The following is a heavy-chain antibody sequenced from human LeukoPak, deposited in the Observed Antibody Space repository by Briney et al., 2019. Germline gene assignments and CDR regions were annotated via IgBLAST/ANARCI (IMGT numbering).Heavy chain of an antibody. CDR2: FSVSGGST. Sequence: PGGSLRLSCAASGFTFSSYAMSWVRQAPGKGLEWVSAFSVSGGSTYYADSVKGRLTISRDNSKNTLYLQMNSLRAEDTAVYYCAKGNHYYGSGSYSSFDYWGQGTLVTVSS. V-gene: IGHV3-23*01. CDR1: GFTFSSYA. CDR3: AKGNHYYGSGSYSSFDY. D-gene: IGHD3-10*01. J-gene: IGHJ4*02.